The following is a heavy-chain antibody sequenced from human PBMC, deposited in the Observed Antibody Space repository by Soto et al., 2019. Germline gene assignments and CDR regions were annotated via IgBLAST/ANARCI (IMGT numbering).Heavy chain of an antibody. CDR2: INHSGST. CDR1: GGSFSGYY. D-gene: IGHD3-3*01. J-gene: IGHJ4*02. Sequence: SETLSLTCAVYGGSFSGYYWSWIRQPPGKGLEWIGEINHSGSTNYNPSLKSRVTILVDTSKNQFSLKLSSVTAADTAVYYCARTRTYDFWSGYIRSGYYFDYWGQGTLVTVSS. V-gene: IGHV4-34*01. CDR3: ARTRTYDFWSGYIRSGYYFDY.